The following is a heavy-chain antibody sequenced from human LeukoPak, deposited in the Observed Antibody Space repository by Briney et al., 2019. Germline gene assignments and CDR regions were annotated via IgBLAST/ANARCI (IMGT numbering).Heavy chain of an antibody. J-gene: IGHJ5*02. CDR2: IYYSGTT. CDR3: ARSLGANTWVGNWFDP. CDR1: GGSISSPNHD. V-gene: IGHV4-39*01. Sequence: SETLSLTCSHTGGSISSPNHDWAWIRQPPNQGLEWIGGIYYSGTTYYNLSLKSRVTLSVDTSQNQFSLKLSSVTAADTAIYFCARSLGANTWVGNWFDPWGQGTLVTVSP. D-gene: IGHD3-10*01.